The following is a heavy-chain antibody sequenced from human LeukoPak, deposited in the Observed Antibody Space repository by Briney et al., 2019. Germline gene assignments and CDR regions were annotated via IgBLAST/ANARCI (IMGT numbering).Heavy chain of an antibody. CDR1: GFTFSNYW. CDR2: INQDGGEK. D-gene: IGHD7-27*01. CDR3: AKDPLGIGPAFDI. Sequence: PVGSLRLSCAASGFTFSNYWMTWVRQAPGKGLEWVANINQDGGEKYYVDSVKGRFTISRDNSKNTLYLQMNSLRADDTALYYCAKDPLGIGPAFDIWGQGTMVTVSS. V-gene: IGHV3-7*03. J-gene: IGHJ3*02.